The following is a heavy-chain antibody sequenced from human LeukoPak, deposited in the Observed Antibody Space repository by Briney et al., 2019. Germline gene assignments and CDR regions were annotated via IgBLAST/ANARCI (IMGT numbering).Heavy chain of an antibody. Sequence: GRSLRLSCAASGFTFSSYAMHWVRQAPGKGLEWVAIISYDASNKYYADSVKGRFTISRDNSKKTLYLQMNSLRAEDTAVYYCARSFTMIVVACGYWGQGTLVTVSS. D-gene: IGHD3-22*01. V-gene: IGHV3-30*04. CDR3: ARSFTMIVVACGY. CDR1: GFTFSSYA. CDR2: ISYDASNK. J-gene: IGHJ4*02.